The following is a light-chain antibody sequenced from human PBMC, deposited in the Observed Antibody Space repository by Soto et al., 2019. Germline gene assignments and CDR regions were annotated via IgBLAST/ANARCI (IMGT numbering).Light chain of an antibody. J-gene: IGKJ2*01. V-gene: IGKV4-1*01. CDR3: QQYYSNPLT. Sequence: DIVMTQSPDSLAVSLGERATINCKSSQSVLYSSNNKNYLAWYQQKPGQPPKLLIYWASTRESGVPDRFSGSGSGTDFTLTSSSLQAEDVAVYYCQQYYSNPLTVGQGPKLEIK. CDR1: QSVLYSSNNKNY. CDR2: WAS.